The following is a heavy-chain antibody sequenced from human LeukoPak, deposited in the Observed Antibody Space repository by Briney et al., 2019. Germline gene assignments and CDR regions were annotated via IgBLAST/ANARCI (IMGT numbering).Heavy chain of an antibody. J-gene: IGHJ6*03. V-gene: IGHV4-59*01. CDR3: ARAGSNWSGGYYTDV. D-gene: IGHD4-11*01. Sequence: SETLSLTCTVSVGSISNYYWSWIRQPPGKGLEWLGYIYYTGSTNYNPSLTSRVTISADTSKNQFSLRVSAVTAADTAVYYCARAGSNWSGGYYTDVCGKGTTVTVSS. CDR1: VGSISNYY. CDR2: IYYTGST.